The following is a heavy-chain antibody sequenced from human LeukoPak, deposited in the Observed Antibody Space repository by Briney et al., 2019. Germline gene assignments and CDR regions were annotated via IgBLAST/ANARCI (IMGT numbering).Heavy chain of an antibody. V-gene: IGHV1-69*05. J-gene: IGHJ3*02. CDR1: GGTFSSYA. CDR2: IIPIFGTA. CDR3: ASGLDIVVVPAAKYDAFDI. Sequence: GASVKVSCKASGGTFSSYAISCVRQAPGQGLEWMGGIIPIFGTANYAQKYQGRVTITTDESTSTAYMELSSLRSEDTAVYYCASGLDIVVVPAAKYDAFDIWGQGTMVTVSS. D-gene: IGHD2-2*01.